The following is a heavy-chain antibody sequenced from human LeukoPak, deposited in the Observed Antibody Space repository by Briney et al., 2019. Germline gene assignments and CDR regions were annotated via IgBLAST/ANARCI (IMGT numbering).Heavy chain of an antibody. CDR2: INWNGGST. V-gene: IGHV3-20*01. D-gene: IGHD2-2*01. CDR1: GFTFDDYG. J-gene: IGHJ4*02. CDR3: ARGAKYCSSINCPQGVFDY. Sequence: GGSLRLSCAASGFTFDDYGMSWVRQAPGKGLEWVSGINWNGGSTGYADSVKGRFTISRDNAKNSLYLQMNSLRAEDTALYHCARGAKYCSSINCPQGVFDYWGQGTLVTVSS.